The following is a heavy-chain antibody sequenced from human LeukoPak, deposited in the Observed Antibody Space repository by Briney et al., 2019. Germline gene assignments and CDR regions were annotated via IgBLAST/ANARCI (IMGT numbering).Heavy chain of an antibody. Sequence: SETLSLTCTVSGGSISSSSYYWGWIRQPPGKGLEWIGSIYYSGSTYYNPSLKSRVTISVDTSKNQFSLKLSSVTAADTAVYYCARRVAYGDYPYYFDYWGQGTLVTVSS. CDR3: ARRVAYGDYPYYFDY. J-gene: IGHJ4*02. D-gene: IGHD4-17*01. CDR1: GGSISSSSYY. V-gene: IGHV4-39*01. CDR2: IYYSGST.